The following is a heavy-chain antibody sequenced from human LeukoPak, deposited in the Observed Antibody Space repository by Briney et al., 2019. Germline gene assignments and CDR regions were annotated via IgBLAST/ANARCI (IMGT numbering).Heavy chain of an antibody. Sequence: SQTLSLTCTVSGGSISSGGYYWSWIRQHPGKGLEWIGYIYYSGSTYYNPSLKSRVTISVDTSKNQFSLKLSSVTAADTAVYYCASSFWSGYLPRYSSSSPFDYWGQGTLVTVSS. CDR3: ASSFWSGYLPRYSSSSPFDY. V-gene: IGHV4-31*03. J-gene: IGHJ4*02. CDR1: GGSISSGGYY. D-gene: IGHD6-6*01. CDR2: IYYSGST.